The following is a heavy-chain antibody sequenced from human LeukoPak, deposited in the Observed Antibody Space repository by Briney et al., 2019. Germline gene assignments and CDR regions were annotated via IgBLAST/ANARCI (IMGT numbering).Heavy chain of an antibody. D-gene: IGHD3-10*01. CDR3: ARLTMVRGVVRGVVWFDP. Sequence: SETLSLTCTVSGGSISSYYWSWIRQPPGKGLEWIGYIYYSGSTNYNPSLKSRVTISVDTSKNQFSLKLSSVTAADTAVYYCARLTMVRGVVRGVVWFDPWGQGTLVTVSS. CDR1: GGSISSYY. V-gene: IGHV4-59*01. J-gene: IGHJ5*02. CDR2: IYYSGST.